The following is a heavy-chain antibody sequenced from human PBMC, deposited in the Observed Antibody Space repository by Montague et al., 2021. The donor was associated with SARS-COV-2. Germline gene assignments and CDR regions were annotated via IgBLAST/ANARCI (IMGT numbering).Heavy chain of an antibody. CDR1: GGSISSSSYY. D-gene: IGHD2-8*01. J-gene: IGHJ5*02. Sequence: SETLSLTCTVSGGSISSSSYYWGWIRQPPGKGLEWIGSIYYSGSTYYNPSLKSRVPISVDTSKNQFSLKLSSVTAADTAVYYCARQSQAEIVLMLYAMGGWFDPWGQGTLVTVSS. V-gene: IGHV4-39*01. CDR2: IYYSGST. CDR3: ARQSQAEIVLMLYAMGGWFDP.